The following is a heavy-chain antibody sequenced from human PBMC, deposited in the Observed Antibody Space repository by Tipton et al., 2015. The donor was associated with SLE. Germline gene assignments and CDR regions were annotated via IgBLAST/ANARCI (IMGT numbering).Heavy chain of an antibody. CDR2: IYYSGFT. CDR1: GGSISSHY. V-gene: IGHV4-59*11. J-gene: IGHJ3*02. Sequence: GLVKPSETLSLTCTVSGGSISSHYWTWIRQPPGKGLEWIGYIYYSGFTNYNPSLKSRVTIPVDTSNNQFSLKLSSVTAADTAVYYCASDSGHIWGQGTMVTVSS. D-gene: IGHD3-10*01. CDR3: ASDSGHI.